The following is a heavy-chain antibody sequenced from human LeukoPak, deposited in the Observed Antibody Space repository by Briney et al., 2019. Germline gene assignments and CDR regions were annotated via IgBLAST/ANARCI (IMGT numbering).Heavy chain of an antibody. CDR3: ARPYWDFWSGYYDAFDI. CDR1: GYSFTSYW. Sequence: GESLKISCKGSGYSFTSYWIGWVRQMPGKGLEWMGIIYPSDSDTRYSPSFQGQVTISADKSISTAYLQWSSLKASDTAMYYCARPYWDFWSGYYDAFDIWGQGTMVTVSS. D-gene: IGHD3-3*02. J-gene: IGHJ3*02. V-gene: IGHV5-51*01. CDR2: IYPSDSDT.